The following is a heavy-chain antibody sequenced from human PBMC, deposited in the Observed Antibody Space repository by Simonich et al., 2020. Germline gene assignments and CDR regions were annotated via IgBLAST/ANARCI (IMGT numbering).Heavy chain of an antibody. Sequence: QVQLVQSGAEVKKPGASVKVSCKASGYTFTGYYMHWVRQAPEQGLEWRGCINPTRGGTNYAKKFQGRVTMTRDTSISTAYMELSRLRSDDTAVYYCARSSDLLNWNDGPYYWGQGTLVTVSS. CDR2: INPTRGGT. J-gene: IGHJ4*02. CDR1: GYTFTGYY. CDR3: ARSSDLLNWNDGPYY. D-gene: IGHD1-1*01. V-gene: IGHV1-2*02.